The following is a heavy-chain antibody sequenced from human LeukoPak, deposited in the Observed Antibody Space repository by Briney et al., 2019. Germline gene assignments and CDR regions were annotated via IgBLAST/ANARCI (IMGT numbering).Heavy chain of an antibody. CDR1: GFTFSSYA. J-gene: IGHJ4*02. CDR3: AVSHDSSGYSLDY. D-gene: IGHD3-22*01. Sequence: PGGSLRLSCAASGFTFSSYAMHWVRQAPGKGLEWVAVISYDGSNKYYADSVKGRFTISRDNSKNTLYLQMNSLRAEDTAVYYCAVSHDSSGYSLDYWGQGTLVTVSS. V-gene: IGHV3-30-3*01. CDR2: ISYDGSNK.